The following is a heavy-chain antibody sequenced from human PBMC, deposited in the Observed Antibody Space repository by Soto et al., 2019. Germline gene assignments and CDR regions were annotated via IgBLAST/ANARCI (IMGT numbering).Heavy chain of an antibody. J-gene: IGHJ3*02. V-gene: IGHV1-18*01. CDR1: GYTFTSYG. D-gene: IGHD3-22*01. CDR2: ISAYNGNT. CDR3: ARAAQFAMIVAVSAFVI. Sequence: ASVKVSCKASGYTFTSYGISWVRQAPGQGLEWMGWISAYNGNTNYAQKLQGRVTMTTDTSTSTAYMELRSPRSDDTAVYYCARAAQFAMIVAVSAFVIWGQGTMVTVSS.